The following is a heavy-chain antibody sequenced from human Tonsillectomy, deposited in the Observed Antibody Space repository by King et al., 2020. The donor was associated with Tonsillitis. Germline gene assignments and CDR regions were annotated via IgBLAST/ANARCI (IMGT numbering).Heavy chain of an antibody. Sequence: QLQESGPGLVKPSETLSLTCTVSGGSISSYYWSWIRQPPGKGLEWIGYIYSSGNTNYNPSLKSRFTISVDASKSQFSLKLKSVTAADTAVYYCARGGIAAHFNYWGQGTLVTVSS. CDR1: GGSISSYY. J-gene: IGHJ4*02. D-gene: IGHD6-6*01. V-gene: IGHV4-59*01. CDR2: IYSSGNT. CDR3: ARGGIAAHFNY.